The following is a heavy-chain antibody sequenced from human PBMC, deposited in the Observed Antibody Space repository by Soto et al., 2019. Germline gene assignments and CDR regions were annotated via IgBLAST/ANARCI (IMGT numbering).Heavy chain of an antibody. CDR2: IYYSGST. CDR3: ARVSMVRGRAFGGLGY. V-gene: IGHV4-59*12. J-gene: IGHJ4*02. Sequence: PSETLSLTCTVSGGSISSYYWSWIRQPPGKGLEWIGYIYYSGSTNYNPSIKSRVTISVDTSKNQFSLKLSSVTAADTAVYYFARVSMVRGRAFGGLGYWGQGTLVTVSS. D-gene: IGHD3-10*01. CDR1: GGSISSYY.